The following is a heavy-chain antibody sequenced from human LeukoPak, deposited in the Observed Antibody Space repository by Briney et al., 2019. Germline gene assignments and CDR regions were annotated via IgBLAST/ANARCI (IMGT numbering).Heavy chain of an antibody. CDR1: GGSINNYY. CDR2: IYSSGTT. CDR3: ARGSSGWYSIDY. Sequence: SETLSLTCTVSGGSINNYYWSWIRQPAGKGLEWIGRIYSSGTTNYNPSLNSRVTMSVDTSKNQFFLKLCSVTAADTAVYYCARGSSGWYSIDYWGQGTLVTVSS. J-gene: IGHJ4*02. D-gene: IGHD6-19*01. V-gene: IGHV4-4*07.